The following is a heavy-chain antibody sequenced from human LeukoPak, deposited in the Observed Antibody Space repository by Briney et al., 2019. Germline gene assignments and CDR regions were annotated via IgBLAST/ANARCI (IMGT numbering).Heavy chain of an antibody. CDR2: ISYDGSNK. CDR1: GFTFSTYA. V-gene: IGHV3-30-3*01. J-gene: IGHJ4*02. Sequence: GGSLRLSCEASGFTFSTYAMSWVRQAPGKGLEWVAVISYDGSNKYYADSVKGRFTIPRDNSKNTLYLQMNSLRAEDTAVYYCAREVDYWGQGTLVTVSS. CDR3: AREVDY.